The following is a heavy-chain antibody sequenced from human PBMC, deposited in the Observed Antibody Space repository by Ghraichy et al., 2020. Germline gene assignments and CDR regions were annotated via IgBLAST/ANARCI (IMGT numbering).Heavy chain of an antibody. CDR3: ARDPPPYGMDV. V-gene: IGHV3-21*01. CDR1: GFTFSSYS. Sequence: GSLRLSCAASGFTFSSYSMNWVRQAPGKGLEWVSSISSSSSYIYYADSVKGRFTISRDNAKNSLYLQMNSLRAEDTAVYYCARDPPPYGMDVWGQGTTVTVSS. CDR2: ISSSSSYI. J-gene: IGHJ6*02.